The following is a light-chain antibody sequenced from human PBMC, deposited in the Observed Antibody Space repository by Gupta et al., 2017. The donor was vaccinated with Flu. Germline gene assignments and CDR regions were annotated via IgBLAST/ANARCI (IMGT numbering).Light chain of an antibody. J-gene: IGLJ3*02. CDR1: SSNIGSNY. CDR3: AAWDDSLSGVA. CDR2: KNN. Sequence: QSVLTQPPSASGTAGQRVTISCSGSSSNIGSNYVYWYQQLPGTAPKLLIYKNNQRPSGVPDRFSGSKSDTSASLHIIGLRSEDESDDFCAAWDDSLSGVAFGGGTKVTVL. V-gene: IGLV1-47*01.